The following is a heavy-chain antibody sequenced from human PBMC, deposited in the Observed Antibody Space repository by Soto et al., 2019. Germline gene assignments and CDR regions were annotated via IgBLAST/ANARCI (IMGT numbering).Heavy chain of an antibody. CDR2: IYYSGST. Sequence: SETLSLTCTVSGGSISSSSYYWGWIRQPPGKGLEWIGSIYYSGSTYYNPSLKSRVTISVDTSKNQFSLKLSSVTAADTAVYYCASDQSIAAAGGFDYWGQGTLVTVSS. D-gene: IGHD6-13*01. CDR1: GGSISSSSYY. CDR3: ASDQSIAAAGGFDY. V-gene: IGHV4-39*01. J-gene: IGHJ4*02.